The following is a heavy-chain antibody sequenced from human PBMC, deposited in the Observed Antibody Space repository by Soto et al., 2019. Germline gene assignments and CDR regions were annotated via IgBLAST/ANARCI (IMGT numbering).Heavy chain of an antibody. CDR1: GGSISSSSYY. CDR3: ARLGGSLRYHWNDDAFDI. CDR2: IYYSGST. V-gene: IGHV4-39*01. D-gene: IGHD1-1*01. Sequence: QLQLQESGPGLVKPSETLSLTCTVSGGSISSSSYYWGWIRQPPGKGLEWIGSIYYSGSTYYNPSLKSRVTIPVDTAKNQFSLKLSPVTAADTAVYYCARLGGSLRYHWNDDAFDIWGQGTMVTVSS. J-gene: IGHJ3*02.